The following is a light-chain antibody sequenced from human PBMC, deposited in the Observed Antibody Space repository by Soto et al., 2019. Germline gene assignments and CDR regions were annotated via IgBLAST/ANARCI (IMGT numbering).Light chain of an antibody. Sequence: QAVLTQPPSASGTPGQRVSISCSGSASNIGSKTVNWYQQLPGTAPKLLIYRSIYRPSGVPARFSASKSGTSASLAITGLQSEDEADYYCAAWDDSLDQYVFGTGTKLTVL. CDR3: AAWDDSLDQYV. CDR2: RSI. CDR1: ASNIGSKT. V-gene: IGLV1-44*01. J-gene: IGLJ1*01.